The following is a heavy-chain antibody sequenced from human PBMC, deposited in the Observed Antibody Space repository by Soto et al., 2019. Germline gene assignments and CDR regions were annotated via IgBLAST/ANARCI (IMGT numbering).Heavy chain of an antibody. CDR2: INHSGST. V-gene: IGHV4-34*01. CDR3: ARRYCSSTSCYGALDY. D-gene: IGHD2-2*01. Sequence: PSETLSLTCAVYGGSFSGYYWSWIRQPPGKGLEWIGEINHSGSTNYNPSLKSRVTISVDTSKNQFSLKLSSVTAADTAVYYCARRYCSSTSCYGALDYWVQGSLVP. J-gene: IGHJ4*02. CDR1: GGSFSGYY.